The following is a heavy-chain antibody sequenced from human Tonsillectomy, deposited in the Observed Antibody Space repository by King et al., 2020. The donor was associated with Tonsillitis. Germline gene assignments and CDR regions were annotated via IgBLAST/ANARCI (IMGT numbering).Heavy chain of an antibody. V-gene: IGHV3-15*01. J-gene: IGHJ4*02. D-gene: IGHD3-10*01. Sequence: VQLVESGGGLVKPGGSLRLSCAVSGFTFSNAWMSWVRQAPGKGLEWVGRIKSKTDGGTTDYAAPVKARFTISRDDSKNTLYLQMNSLKTEDTALYYSTILGSGSGTSQLSDYWGQGTLFTVSS. CDR2: IKSKTDGGTT. CDR3: TILGSGSGTSQLSDY. CDR1: GFTFSNAW.